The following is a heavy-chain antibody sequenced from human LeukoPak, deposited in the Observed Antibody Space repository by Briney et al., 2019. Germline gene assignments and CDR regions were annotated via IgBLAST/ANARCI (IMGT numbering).Heavy chain of an antibody. V-gene: IGHV3-23*01. J-gene: IGHJ4*02. CDR2: IFPSGGEI. CDR3: AKVTVATSNDY. CDR1: GFTFSTFA. D-gene: IGHD4-23*01. Sequence: GGSLRLSCAASGFTFSTFAMIWVRQPPGKGLEWVSSIFPSGGEIHYADSVRGRFTISRDNSKSTLSLQMNSLRAEDTAVYYCAKVTVATSNDYWGQGTLVTVSS.